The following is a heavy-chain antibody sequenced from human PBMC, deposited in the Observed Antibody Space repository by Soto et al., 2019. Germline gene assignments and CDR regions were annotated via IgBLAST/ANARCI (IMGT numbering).Heavy chain of an antibody. V-gene: IGHV3-23*01. CDR3: VKDARIYFDGAGSHGAFDS. CDR2: IAGIGLNT. CDR1: GFSVSSFA. J-gene: IGHJ4*02. Sequence: PGGSLRLSCEASGFSVSSFAMSWVRQAPGKGLECVSAIAGIGLNTYYADSVRGRFTISRENSKSTLFLEMSSLRVEDTAVYYCVKDARIYFDGAGSHGAFDSWGQGSLVTVSS. D-gene: IGHD3-22*01.